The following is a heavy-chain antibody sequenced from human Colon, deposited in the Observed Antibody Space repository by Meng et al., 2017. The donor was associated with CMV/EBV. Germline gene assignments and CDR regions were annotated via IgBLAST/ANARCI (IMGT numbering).Heavy chain of an antibody. J-gene: IGHJ2*01. D-gene: IGHD5-24*01. CDR3: ARMALHWYFDL. Sequence: QHHEPGAAMVLPAVPMPTPATVPGDPINVRSDYWGLIPQPPGKGLEWIASIYYTGNDYHTPSLKSRVTISIDTSNNQFSLRLTSVTAADTAVYYCARMALHWYFDLWGRGTLVTVSS. V-gene: IGHV4-39*07. CDR1: GDPINVRSDY. CDR2: IYYTGND.